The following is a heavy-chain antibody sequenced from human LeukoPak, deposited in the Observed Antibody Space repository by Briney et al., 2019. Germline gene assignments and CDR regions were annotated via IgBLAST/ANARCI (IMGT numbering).Heavy chain of an antibody. CDR1: GFTFDDYG. V-gene: IGHV3-20*04. Sequence: PEGSLRLSCAASGFTFDDYGMSWVRQAPGKGLEWVSGINWNGGSTGYADSVKGRFTISRDNAKNSLYLQMNSLRAEDTALYYCAREYSSSYGPGGFDPWGQGTLVTVSS. CDR2: INWNGGST. D-gene: IGHD6-6*01. J-gene: IGHJ5*02. CDR3: AREYSSSYGPGGFDP.